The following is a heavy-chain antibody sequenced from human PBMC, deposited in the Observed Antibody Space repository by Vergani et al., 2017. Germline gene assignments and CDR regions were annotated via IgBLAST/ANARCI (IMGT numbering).Heavy chain of an antibody. CDR3: ARXQYSSSWSYWYFDL. J-gene: IGHJ2*01. V-gene: IGHV4-61*02. CDR1: GGSISSGSYY. CDR2: IYTSGST. Sequence: QVQLQESGPGLVKPSQTLSLTCTVSGGSISSGSYYWSWIRQPAGKGLEWIGRIYTSGSTNYNPSLKSRVTISVDTSKNQFSLKLSSLTAADTAVYYCARXQYSSSWSYWYFDLWGRGTLVTVSS. D-gene: IGHD6-13*01.